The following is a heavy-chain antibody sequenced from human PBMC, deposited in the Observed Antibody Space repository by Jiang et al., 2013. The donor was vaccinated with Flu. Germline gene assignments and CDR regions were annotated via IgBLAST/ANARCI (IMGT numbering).Heavy chain of an antibody. J-gene: IGHJ4*02. D-gene: IGHD2-21*02. V-gene: IGHV1-69*10. CDR1: GGTLSSYA. Sequence: GAEVKKPGSSVKVSCASSGGTLSSYAFSWVRQAPGQGLEWMGGINPIVGITHYAEGFQGKVTITADRSTNTAYMVLNSLTSEDTAVYYCARVQGDLAWGQGTLVTVSS. CDR2: INPIVGIT. CDR3: ARVQGDLA.